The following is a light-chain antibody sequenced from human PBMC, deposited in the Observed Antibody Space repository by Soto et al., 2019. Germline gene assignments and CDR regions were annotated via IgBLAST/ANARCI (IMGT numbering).Light chain of an antibody. CDR1: QSVSSN. Sequence: EIVMTQSPATLSVSPGERATLSCRASQSVSSNLAWYQQQPGQAPRLLINGASTRATGIPARFSGSGSGTEFTLTISSLQSGDFAVYYCQQYNNWPFTFGQGTKLEIK. V-gene: IGKV3-15*01. J-gene: IGKJ2*01. CDR2: GAS. CDR3: QQYNNWPFT.